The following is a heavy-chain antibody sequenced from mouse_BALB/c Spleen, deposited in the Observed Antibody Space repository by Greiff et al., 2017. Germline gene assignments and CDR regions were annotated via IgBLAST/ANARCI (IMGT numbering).Heavy chain of an antibody. J-gene: IGHJ3*01. Sequence: EVQVVESGGGLVQPGGSLKLSCAASGFTFSSYGMSWVRQTPDKRLELVATINSNGGSTYYPDSVKGRFTISRDNAKNTLYLQMSSLKSEDTAMYYCARDPYGGFAYWGQGTLVTVSA. CDR2: INSNGGST. V-gene: IGHV5-6-3*01. D-gene: IGHD1-1*01. CDR3: ARDPYGGFAY. CDR1: GFTFSSYG.